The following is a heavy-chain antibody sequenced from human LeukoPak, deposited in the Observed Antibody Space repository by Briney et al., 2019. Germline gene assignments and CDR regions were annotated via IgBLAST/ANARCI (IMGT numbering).Heavy chain of an antibody. V-gene: IGHV4-30-2*01. Sequence: PSQTLSLTCAVSGGSLSSGGYSWSWSRQPPGKGLEWIGYIYQTGSTYYNPSLKSRVTISVDRSKNQFSLELTSVTAADTAVYYCVRGTLKNWFDPWGQGTLVTVSS. CDR3: VRGTLKNWFDP. J-gene: IGHJ5*02. CDR1: GGSLSSGGYS. CDR2: IYQTGST.